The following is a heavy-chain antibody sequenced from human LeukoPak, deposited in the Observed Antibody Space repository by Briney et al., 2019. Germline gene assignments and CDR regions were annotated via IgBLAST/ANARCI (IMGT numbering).Heavy chain of an antibody. Sequence: PGGSLRLSCAASGFTFNDHYMDWVRQAPGKGLEWVGRTRNKANSYTTEYAASVKGRFTISRDDSKNSLYLQMNGLKTEDTAVYYCARAPDAFDIWGQGAMVTVSS. V-gene: IGHV3-72*01. CDR1: GFTFNDHY. CDR2: TRNKANSYTT. J-gene: IGHJ3*02. CDR3: ARAPDAFDI.